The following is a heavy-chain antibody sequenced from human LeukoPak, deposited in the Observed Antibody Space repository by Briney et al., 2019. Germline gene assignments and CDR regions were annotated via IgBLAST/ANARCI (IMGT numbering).Heavy chain of an antibody. CDR2: VSTNDGNT. J-gene: IGHJ4*02. Sequence: ASVTVSCTASGYTFTNYHIAWVRQAPGQGLEWMGWVSTNDGNTVYAQRLQGRVTMTTDTSTSVAYMELRSLTSDDTAVYYCTRAPPGMTMMTDYWGQGTLVTVSS. CDR3: TRAPPGMTMMTDY. D-gene: IGHD3-22*01. CDR1: GYTFTNYH. V-gene: IGHV1-18*01.